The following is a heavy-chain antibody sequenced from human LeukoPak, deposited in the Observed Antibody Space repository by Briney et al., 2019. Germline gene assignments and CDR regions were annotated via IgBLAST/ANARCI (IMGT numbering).Heavy chain of an antibody. CDR3: ARDTPTRAYCGGDCYSGYDY. D-gene: IGHD2-21*02. CDR2: ISAYNGNT. CDR1: GYTFTSYG. Sequence: ASVKVSCKASGYTFTSYGISWVRQAPGQGLEWMGWISAYNGNTNYAQKLQGRVTMTTDTSTSAAYMELRSLRSDDTAVYYCARDTPTRAYCGGDCYSGYDYWGQGTLVTVSS. J-gene: IGHJ4*02. V-gene: IGHV1-18*01.